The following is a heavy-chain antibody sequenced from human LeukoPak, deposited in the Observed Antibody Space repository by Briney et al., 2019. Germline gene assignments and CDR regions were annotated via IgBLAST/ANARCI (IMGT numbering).Heavy chain of an antibody. CDR3: TTGDYY. J-gene: IGHJ4*02. CDR2: VKSESDGWAT. V-gene: IGHV3-15*01. CDR1: GLTFYNAW. Sequence: PGGSLRLSCAASGLTFYNAWMTWVRQAPGKGLEWVGRVKSESDGWATDYAAPVKGRFTISRDDSKNTLFLQMSSLKTEDTAVYYCTTGDYYWGQGTLVTVSS. D-gene: IGHD5-12*01.